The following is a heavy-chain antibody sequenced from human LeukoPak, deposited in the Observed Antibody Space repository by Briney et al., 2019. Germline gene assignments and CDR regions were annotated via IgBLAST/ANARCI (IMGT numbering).Heavy chain of an antibody. J-gene: IGHJ4*02. D-gene: IGHD3-10*01. CDR1: GFTFSNYA. CDR3: AKDPMVRGASWYFDY. V-gene: IGHV3-23*01. CDR2: ISGTGGRT. Sequence: GGSLRLSCTASGFTFSNYAMTWVRQAPGKGLEWVSSISGTGGRTYYADSVKGRFTISRDNSKNTLYLQMNSLRAEDTAVYYCAKDPMVRGASWYFDYWGQGTLVTVSS.